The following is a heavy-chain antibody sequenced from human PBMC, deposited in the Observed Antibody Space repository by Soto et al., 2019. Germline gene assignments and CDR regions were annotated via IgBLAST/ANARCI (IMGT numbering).Heavy chain of an antibody. Sequence: SETLSLTCTVSGGSISSSSYYWGWIRQPPGKGLEWIGSIYYSGSTYYNPSLKSRVTISVDTSKNQFSLKLSSVTAADTAVYYCARVLGRWPTYYFDYWGQGTLVTVSS. CDR2: IYYSGST. V-gene: IGHV4-39*07. CDR3: ARVLGRWPTYYFDY. J-gene: IGHJ4*02. D-gene: IGHD7-27*01. CDR1: GGSISSSSYY.